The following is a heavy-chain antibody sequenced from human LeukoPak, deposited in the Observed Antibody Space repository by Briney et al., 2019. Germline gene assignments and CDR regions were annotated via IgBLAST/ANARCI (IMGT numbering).Heavy chain of an antibody. CDR1: GGSISNSSYY. D-gene: IGHD2-2*01. CDR3: GSKYCSSTSCTIGLVDY. J-gene: IGHJ4*02. CDR2: MPYSGST. Sequence: SQTLSLTCTVSGGSISNSSYYWGWIRQPPGKGLVWIGSMPYSGSTYYNPSLKSRVTISVDTSKNQFSLKLSSVTAADTAVYYCGSKYCSSTSCTIGLVDYWGQGTLVTVSS. V-gene: IGHV4-39*01.